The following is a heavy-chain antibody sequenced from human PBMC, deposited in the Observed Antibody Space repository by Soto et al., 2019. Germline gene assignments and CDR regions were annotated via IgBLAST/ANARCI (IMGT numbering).Heavy chain of an antibody. V-gene: IGHV3-30-3*01. J-gene: IGHJ4*02. CDR2: ISYDGSNK. CDR1: GFTFRNHA. D-gene: IGHD5-12*01. CDR3: ARDFGYSGYGFFDY. Sequence: QRLSSAAVGFTFRNHAMHCVRKAPGKGLEWVAVISYDGSNKYYADSVKGRFTISRDNSKNTLYLQMNSLRAEDTAVYYCARDFGYSGYGFFDYWGQGTLVTVSS.